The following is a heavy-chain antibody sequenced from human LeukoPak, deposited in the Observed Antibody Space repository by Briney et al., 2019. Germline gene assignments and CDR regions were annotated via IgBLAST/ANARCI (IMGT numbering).Heavy chain of an antibody. CDR3: ARGYYYDSSGHLDY. V-gene: IGHV4-34*01. J-gene: IGHJ4*02. Sequence: SETLSLTRAVYGGSFSGYYWSWIRQPPGKGLEWIGEINHSGSTNYNPSLKSRVTISVDTSKNQFSLKLSSVTAADTAVYYCARGYYYDSSGHLDYWGQGTLVTVSS. CDR1: GGSFSGYY. D-gene: IGHD3-22*01. CDR2: INHSGST.